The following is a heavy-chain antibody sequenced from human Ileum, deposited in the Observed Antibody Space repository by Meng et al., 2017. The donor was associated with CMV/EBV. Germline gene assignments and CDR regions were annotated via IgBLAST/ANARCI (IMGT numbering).Heavy chain of an antibody. D-gene: IGHD1-26*01. J-gene: IGHJ4*02. CDR1: GGYVSSGSYY. Sequence: LTCTVSGGYVSSGSYYWSWIRQPPGKGLEWIGYIYYSGSTNYNPSLKSRVTISVDTSKNQFSLKLSSVTAADTAVYYCARDEGASILWGQGTLVTVSS. CDR3: ARDEGASIL. V-gene: IGHV4-61*01. CDR2: IYYSGST.